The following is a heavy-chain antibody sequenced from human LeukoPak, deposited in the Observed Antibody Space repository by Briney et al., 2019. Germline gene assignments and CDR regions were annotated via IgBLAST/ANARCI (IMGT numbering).Heavy chain of an antibody. CDR3: ARDGFPPEIFGVACDY. J-gene: IGHJ4*02. D-gene: IGHD3-3*01. V-gene: IGHV3-7*01. Sequence: GGSLRLSCAASGFTFSSYAMSWVRQAPGKGLEWVANIKQDGSEKYYVDSVKGRFTISRDNAKNSLYLQMNSLRAEDTAVYYCARDGFPPEIFGVACDYWGQGTLVTVSS. CDR2: IKQDGSEK. CDR1: GFTFSSYA.